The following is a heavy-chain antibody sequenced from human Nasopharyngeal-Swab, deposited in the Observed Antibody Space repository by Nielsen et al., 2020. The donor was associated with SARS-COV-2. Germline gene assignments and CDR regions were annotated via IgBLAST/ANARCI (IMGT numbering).Heavy chain of an antibody. V-gene: IGHV1-3*01. J-gene: IGHJ6*02. CDR2: INAGNGNT. D-gene: IGHD2-15*01. Sequence: WVRQAPGQRLEWMGWINAGNGNTKYSQKFQGRVTIIRDTSASTAYMEMSSLRSEDTAAYYCARERVVVVSATYYQYGMDVWGQGTTVTVSS. CDR3: ARERVVVVSATYYQYGMDV.